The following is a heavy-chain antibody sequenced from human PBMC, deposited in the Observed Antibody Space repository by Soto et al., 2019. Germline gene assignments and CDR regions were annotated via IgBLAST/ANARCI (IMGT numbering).Heavy chain of an antibody. CDR3: ARERLYYYGSSGSFDY. J-gene: IGHJ4*02. V-gene: IGHV4-31*03. Sequence: SETLSLPCTVSGGSISSGGYYWSWIRQHPGKGLEWIGYIYYSGSTYSNPSLKSRVTLSVDTSKNQFSLKLSSVTAADPAVYYCARERLYYYGSSGSFDYWGQGTLVTVSS. CDR2: IYYSGST. CDR1: GGSISSGGYY. D-gene: IGHD3-22*01.